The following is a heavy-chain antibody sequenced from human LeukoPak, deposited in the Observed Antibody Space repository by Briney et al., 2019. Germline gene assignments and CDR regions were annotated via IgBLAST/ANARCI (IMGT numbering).Heavy chain of an antibody. Sequence: GGSLRLSCAASGFTFSHYNMNWVRQAPGKGLEWVSYISSTSNTIYYADSVKGRFTISRDNAKNSLYLQMNSLRAEDTAVYYCARGITMVRGVINLDYWGQGTLLTVSS. CDR2: ISSTSNTI. J-gene: IGHJ4*02. CDR1: GFTFSHYN. D-gene: IGHD3-10*01. V-gene: IGHV3-48*01. CDR3: ARGITMVRGVINLDY.